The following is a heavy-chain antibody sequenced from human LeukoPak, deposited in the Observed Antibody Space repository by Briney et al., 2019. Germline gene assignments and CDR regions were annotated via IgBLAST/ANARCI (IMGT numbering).Heavy chain of an antibody. CDR1: GFSFCLYP. J-gene: IGHJ4*02. V-gene: IGHV3-48*01. CDR3: ARDHNWAFDF. D-gene: IGHD1-20*01. CDR2: ILLGGGEL. Sequence: AGGTLCLSSAGCGFSFCLYPMEWDGQAPGLGREWLLNILLGGGELYHAVSGKGRFTVTRYNAKNTLYLQMNGLIVENTAVYFYARDHNWAFDFWGRGSLVTVSS.